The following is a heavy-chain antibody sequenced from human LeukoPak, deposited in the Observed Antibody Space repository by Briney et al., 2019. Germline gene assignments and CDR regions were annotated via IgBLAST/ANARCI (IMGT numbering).Heavy chain of an antibody. V-gene: IGHV4-31*03. CDR3: ARAGWFGELFTDY. CDR1: GASINGYY. CDR2: VYYSGST. Sequence: SETLSLTCTVSGASINGYYWSWIRQHPGKGLEWIGYVYYSGSTYYNPSLKSRVTISVDTSKNQLSLKLTSVTAADTAVYYCARAGWFGELFTDYWGQGTLVTVSS. D-gene: IGHD3-10*01. J-gene: IGHJ4*02.